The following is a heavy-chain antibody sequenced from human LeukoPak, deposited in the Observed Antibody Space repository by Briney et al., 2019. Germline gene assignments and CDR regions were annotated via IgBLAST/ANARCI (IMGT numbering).Heavy chain of an antibody. CDR3: ARDSGYNAFDY. D-gene: IGHD5-12*01. CDR2: INQDGSAE. V-gene: IGHV3-7*05. J-gene: IGHJ4*02. Sequence: GGSLRLSCADSGFLFSNSWMAWVRQAPGRGLEWLANINQDGSAETCVDSVKGRFTISRDNAKNSLYLQMNSLRAEDTAMYYCARDSGYNAFDYWGQGTLVTVSS. CDR1: GFLFSNSW.